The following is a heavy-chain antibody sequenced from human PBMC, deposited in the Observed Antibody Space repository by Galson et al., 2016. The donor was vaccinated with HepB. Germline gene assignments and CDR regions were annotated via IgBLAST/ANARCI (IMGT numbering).Heavy chain of an antibody. J-gene: IGHJ4*02. CDR2: IQQGGGEK. CDR1: GFTFDNYW. V-gene: IGHV3-7*01. CDR3: ATYYYSLGSAY. Sequence: SLRLSCAGSGFTFDNYWLTWVRQAPGKGLEWVANIQQGGGEKYYVDSVKGRFTVSRDNAKNSVFLQMNSLRDEDTAVYYCATYYYSLGSAYWGQGTLVTVSS. D-gene: IGHD3-10*01.